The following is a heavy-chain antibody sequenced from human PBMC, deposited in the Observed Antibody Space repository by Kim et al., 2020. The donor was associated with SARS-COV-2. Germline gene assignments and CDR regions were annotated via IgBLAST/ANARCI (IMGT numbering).Heavy chain of an antibody. J-gene: IGHJ6*02. Sequence: SVKFSCKASGGTFSSYAISWVRQAPGQGLEWMGGIIPIFGTANYAQKFQGRVTITADESTSTAYMELSSLRSEDTAVYYCARSSTSNYYYYGMDVWGQGTTVTVSS. CDR2: IIPIFGTA. CDR3: ARSSTSNYYYYGMDV. CDR1: GGTFSSYA. V-gene: IGHV1-69*13. D-gene: IGHD2-2*01.